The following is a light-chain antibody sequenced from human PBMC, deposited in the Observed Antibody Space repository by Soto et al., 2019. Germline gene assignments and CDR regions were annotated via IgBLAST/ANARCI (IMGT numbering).Light chain of an antibody. Sequence: DIEMTQSPSSLSASVGDRVTITCRASQTIYDYVTWFQQRPGKAPKVLIYGASTLQSGVPSRFSASGSGTELTLTISNFQPEDFATYYCQQNFSPLLAFGGGTKVDI. V-gene: IGKV1-39*01. CDR3: QQNFSPLLA. CDR1: QTIYDY. CDR2: GAS. J-gene: IGKJ4*01.